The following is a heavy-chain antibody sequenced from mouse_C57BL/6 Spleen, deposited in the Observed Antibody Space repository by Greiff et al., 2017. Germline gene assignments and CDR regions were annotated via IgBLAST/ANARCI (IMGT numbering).Heavy chain of an antibody. CDR2: IYPRDGST. J-gene: IGHJ3*01. Sequence: VQGVESGPELVKPGASVTLSCKASGYTFTSYDINWVKQRPGQGLEWIGWIYPRDGSTKYNEKFKGKDTLTVDTSSSTAYMELHSLTSEDSAVYFCARNYGSTFAYWGQGTLVTVSA. V-gene: IGHV1-85*01. CDR3: ARNYGSTFAY. D-gene: IGHD1-1*01. CDR1: GYTFTSYD.